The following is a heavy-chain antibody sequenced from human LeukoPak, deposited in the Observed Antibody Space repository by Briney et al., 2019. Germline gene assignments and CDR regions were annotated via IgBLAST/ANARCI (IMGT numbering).Heavy chain of an antibody. V-gene: IGHV3-11*06. J-gene: IGHJ4*02. CDR1: GFTFSDYY. Sequence: GSLRLSCAASGFTFSDYYMNWIRQAPGKGLEWVSYIHSSSAYTNYADSVKGRFTISRDNAKNSLYLQMNSLRAEDTAAYYCARTGDYESFDYWGQGTLVTVSS. CDR2: IHSSSAYT. CDR3: ARTGDYESFDY. D-gene: IGHD4-17*01.